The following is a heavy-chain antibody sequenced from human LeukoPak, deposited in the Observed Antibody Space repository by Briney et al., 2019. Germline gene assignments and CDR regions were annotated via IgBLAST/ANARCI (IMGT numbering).Heavy chain of an antibody. CDR3: ARETEPLDYGDSTNLDY. V-gene: IGHV3-21*01. Sequence: PGGSLRLSCAASGFTFTTYSMNWVRQAPGKGLEWVAFTGSRTGNIYYADSVKGRFSISRDNAKNSVYLQMNSLRAEDTAVYYCARETEPLDYGDSTNLDYWGQGTLVTVS. J-gene: IGHJ4*02. CDR1: GFTFTTYS. D-gene: IGHD4/OR15-4a*01. CDR2: TGSRTGNI.